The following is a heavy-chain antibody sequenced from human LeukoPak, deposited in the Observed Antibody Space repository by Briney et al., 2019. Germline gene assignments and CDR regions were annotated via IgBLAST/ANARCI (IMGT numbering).Heavy chain of an antibody. V-gene: IGHV4-39*07. CDR2: ISYSGST. D-gene: IGHD1-26*01. CDR3: ARGGAFDI. J-gene: IGHJ3*02. Sequence: SETLSLTCTVFGGSISSSSYYWGWIRQPPGKGLEWIGSISYSGSTYYNSSLKSRVTMSADTSKNQFSLKLSSVTAADTAVYYCARGGAFDIWGQGTMVTVSS. CDR1: GGSISSSSYY.